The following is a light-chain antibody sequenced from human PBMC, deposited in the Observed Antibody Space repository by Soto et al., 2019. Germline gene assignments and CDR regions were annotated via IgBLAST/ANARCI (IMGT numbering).Light chain of an antibody. CDR2: KAS. J-gene: IGKJ1*01. Sequence: DIQMTQSPSTLSASVGDRVNITCRASQSISSWLAWYQQKTGKAPKLLIYKASSLESGVPSRFSRSRSGTEFTLTINTLQPDDFTTYYFQQYNSYSCTFGQGNKVEIK. CDR3: QQYNSYSCT. V-gene: IGKV1-5*03. CDR1: QSISSW.